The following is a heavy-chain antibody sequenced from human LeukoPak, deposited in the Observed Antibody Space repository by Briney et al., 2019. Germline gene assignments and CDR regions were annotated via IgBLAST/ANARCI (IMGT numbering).Heavy chain of an antibody. CDR1: GYTFTDYY. D-gene: IGHD3-22*01. CDR2: INPLRGIT. Sequence: EASVKVSCKASGYTFTDYYVHWVRQAPGLGLEWMGIINPLRGITIYAQKFQGRVTITADESTSTAYMELSSLRSEDTAVYYCAREGSSGIIPERYFDYWGQGTLVTVSS. J-gene: IGHJ4*02. V-gene: IGHV1-46*01. CDR3: AREGSSGIIPERYFDY.